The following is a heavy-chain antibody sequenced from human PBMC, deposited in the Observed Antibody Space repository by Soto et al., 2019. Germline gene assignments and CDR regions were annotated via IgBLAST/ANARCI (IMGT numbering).Heavy chain of an antibody. CDR1: GFTFSDYY. Sequence: QVQLVESGGGLVKPGGSLRLSCAASGFTFSDYYMSWIRQAPGKGLEWVSYISSSGSYTNYADSVKGRFTISRDNAENSLYLQTNSMRAEDTAVYYCARVDGHFDWSVRYWGQGTLVTVSS. J-gene: IGHJ4*02. CDR2: ISSSGSYT. CDR3: ARVDGHFDWSVRY. V-gene: IGHV3-11*05. D-gene: IGHD3-9*01.